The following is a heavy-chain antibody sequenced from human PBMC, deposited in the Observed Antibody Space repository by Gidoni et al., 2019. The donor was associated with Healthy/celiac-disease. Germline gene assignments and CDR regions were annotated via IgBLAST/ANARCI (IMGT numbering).Heavy chain of an antibody. Sequence: QVQLQESGPGLVKPSETLSLTCTVSGGPISSYYWSWIRQPPGKGLEWIGYIYYSGSTNYNPSLKSRVTISVDTSKNQFSLKLSSVTAADTAVYYCARAPVTTGLWFDPWGQGTLVTVSS. CDR3: ARAPVTTGLWFDP. CDR2: IYYSGST. CDR1: GGPISSYY. V-gene: IGHV4-59*01. J-gene: IGHJ5*02. D-gene: IGHD4-17*01.